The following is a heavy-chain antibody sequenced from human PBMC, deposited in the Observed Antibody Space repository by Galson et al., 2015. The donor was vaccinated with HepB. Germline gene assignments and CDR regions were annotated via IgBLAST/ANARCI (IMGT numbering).Heavy chain of an antibody. J-gene: IGHJ6*02. V-gene: IGHV3-30*04. D-gene: IGHD3-10*01. CDR1: GFTFSSYA. CDR3: ARDTSSPSGQAAYYYYGMDI. CDR2: ISYDGSNK. Sequence: SLRLSCAASGFTFSSYAMHWVRQAPGKGLEWVAVISYDGSNKYYADSVKGRFTISRDNSKNTLYLQMNSLRAEDTAVYYCARDTSSPSGQAAYYYYGMDIWGQGTMVTVSS.